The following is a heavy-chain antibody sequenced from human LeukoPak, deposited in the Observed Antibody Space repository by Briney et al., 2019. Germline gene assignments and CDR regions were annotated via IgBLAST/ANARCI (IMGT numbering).Heavy chain of an antibody. CDR1: GFTFSSYS. V-gene: IGHV3-48*04. CDR2: ITSTSSTI. J-gene: IGHJ5*02. D-gene: IGHD1-26*01. CDR3: ARDPTLLVGA. Sequence: GGSLRLSCAASGFTFSSYSMNWVRQAPGKGLEWVSYITSTSSTIYYADSVKGRFTISRDNAKNSLYLQMNSLRAEDTAVYYCARDPTLLVGAWGQGTLVTVSS.